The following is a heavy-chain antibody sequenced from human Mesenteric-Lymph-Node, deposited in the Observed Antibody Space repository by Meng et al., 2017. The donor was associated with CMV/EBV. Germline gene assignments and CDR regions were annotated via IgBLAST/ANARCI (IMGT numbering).Heavy chain of an antibody. CDR3: AKVRIQLWSGAFDY. CDR2: IVYDGSNG. CDR1: GFSFSRNN. Sequence: GESLKISCAASGFSFSRNNMHWVRQAPGKGLEWVAFIVYDGSNGYSVESVKGRFTISRDNSKNTLYLQMNSLRAEDTAVYYCAKVRIQLWSGAFDYWGQGTLVTVSS. D-gene: IGHD5-18*01. J-gene: IGHJ4*02. V-gene: IGHV3-30*02.